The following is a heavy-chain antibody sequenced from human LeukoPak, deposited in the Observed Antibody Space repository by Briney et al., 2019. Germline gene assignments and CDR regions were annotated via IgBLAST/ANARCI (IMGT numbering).Heavy chain of an antibody. CDR2: IYYSGST. CDR3: AREAIGRVDY. D-gene: IGHD2/OR15-2a*01. CDR1: GDSISNCY. J-gene: IGHJ4*02. Sequence: SETLSLTCTVSGDSISNCYWSWIRQPPGKGLEWIGYIYYSGSTNYNPSLKSRVTISVDTSKKHFSLKLSSVTAADTAVYYCAREAIGRVDYWGQGILVTVSS. V-gene: IGHV4-59*01.